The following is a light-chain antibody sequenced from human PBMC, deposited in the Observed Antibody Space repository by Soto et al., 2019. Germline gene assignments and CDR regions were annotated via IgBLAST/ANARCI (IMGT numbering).Light chain of an antibody. V-gene: IGKV4-1*01. CDR1: QSVLYSSNNKNC. Sequence: DIVMTQSPDSLAVSLGERATINCKSSQSVLYSSNNKNCLAWYQQKPGQPPRLLIYWASTRESGVPDRFSGSGSGTDFTLTISSLQAEDVAVYYCQQYSNTPQSFGQGTKVEIK. J-gene: IGKJ1*01. CDR3: QQYSNTPQS. CDR2: WAS.